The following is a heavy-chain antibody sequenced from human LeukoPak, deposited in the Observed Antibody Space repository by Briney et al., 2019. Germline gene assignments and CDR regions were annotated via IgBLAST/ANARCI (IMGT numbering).Heavy chain of an antibody. J-gene: IGHJ4*02. D-gene: IGHD3-16*01. CDR3: ARRRDYQAYDH. Sequence: SQTLSLTCTVSGGSIRSGDYYWSWIRQHPGKGLEWLGFIQNSGTTYYNPSLKSRLTISADTSQNQFSLNLSSVTAADTAIYYCARRRDYQAYDHWGQGTLVTVSS. CDR2: IQNSGTT. CDR1: GGSIRSGDYY. V-gene: IGHV4-31*03.